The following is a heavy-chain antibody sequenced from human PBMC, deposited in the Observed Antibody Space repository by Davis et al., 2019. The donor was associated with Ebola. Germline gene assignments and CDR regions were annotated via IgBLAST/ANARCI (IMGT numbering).Heavy chain of an antibody. Sequence: GESLKISCVASGFTFSMYAMNWVRQAPGRGLEWVSSISSSGSYIFYEDSVKGRLTISRDNAENSLYVQMNSLRVEDTAVYYCARESRVSPSQIDYWGQGTLVTVPS. J-gene: IGHJ4*02. CDR2: ISSSGSYI. V-gene: IGHV3-21*01. D-gene: IGHD6-6*01. CDR3: ARESRVSPSQIDY. CDR1: GFTFSMYA.